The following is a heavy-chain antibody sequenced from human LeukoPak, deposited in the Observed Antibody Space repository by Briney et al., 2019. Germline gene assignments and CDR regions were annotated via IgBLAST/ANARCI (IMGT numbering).Heavy chain of an antibody. CDR1: GFTFSSYS. Sequence: GGSLRLSCAASGFTFSSYSMNWVRQAPGKGLEWVSSISSSSSYIFYADSVKGRFTISRDNAKKSLYLEMNNLRAEDTAAYYCATDGAGFDTWGQGVLVTVSS. J-gene: IGHJ5*02. V-gene: IGHV3-21*04. CDR2: ISSSSSYI. CDR3: ATDGAGFDT.